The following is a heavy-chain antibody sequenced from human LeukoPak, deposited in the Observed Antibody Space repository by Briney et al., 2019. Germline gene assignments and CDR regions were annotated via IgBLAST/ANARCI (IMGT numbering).Heavy chain of an antibody. J-gene: IGHJ4*02. Sequence: SGRSLRLSCAASAFTFSSYTTSWARQAPGKGMESLSAISNSGGSTYYADSVKGRFTTSRDNSKNTVYLQMNSLRAEDTAVYYCAKEGYVSWAYQLSHFDYWGQGTLVTVSS. CDR1: AFTFSSYT. CDR3: AKEGYVSWAYQLSHFDY. D-gene: IGHD2-15*01. V-gene: IGHV3-23*01. CDR2: ISNSGGST.